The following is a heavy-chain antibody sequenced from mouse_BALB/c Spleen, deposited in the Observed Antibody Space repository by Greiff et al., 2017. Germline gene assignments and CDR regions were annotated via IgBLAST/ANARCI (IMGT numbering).Heavy chain of an antibody. CDR1: GYSFTGYT. J-gene: IGHJ4*01. D-gene: IGHD2-1*01. V-gene: IGHV1-18*01. CDR2: INPYNGGT. CDR3: ARMDGGNYVGYAMDY. Sequence: EVKLMESGPELVKPGASMKISCKASGYSFTGYTMNWVKQSHGKNLEWIGLINPYNGGTSYNQKFKGKATLTVDKSSSTAYMELLSLTSEDSAVYYCARMDGGNYVGYAMDYWGQGTSVTVSS.